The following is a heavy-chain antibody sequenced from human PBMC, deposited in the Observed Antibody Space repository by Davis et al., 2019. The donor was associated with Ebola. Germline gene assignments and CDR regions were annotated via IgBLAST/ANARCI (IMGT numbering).Heavy chain of an antibody. CDR1: GFTFSSYG. J-gene: IGHJ6*02. Sequence: GESLKISCAASGFTFSSYGMHWVRQAPGKGLEWVAVISYDGSNKYYADSVKGRFTISRDNSKNTLYLQMNSLRAEDTAVYYCAKEEQQLVSPMDVWGQGTTVTVSS. V-gene: IGHV3-30*18. CDR3: AKEEQQLVSPMDV. D-gene: IGHD6-13*01. CDR2: ISYDGSNK.